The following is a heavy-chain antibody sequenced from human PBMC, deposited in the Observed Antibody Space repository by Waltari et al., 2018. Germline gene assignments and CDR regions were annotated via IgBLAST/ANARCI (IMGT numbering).Heavy chain of an antibody. CDR2: INHSGST. CDR1: GGSFTGYS. J-gene: IGHJ6*02. CDR3: ARLFSSWYPPTHGYYYGMDV. V-gene: IGHV4-34*01. Sequence: QVQLQQWGAGLLKPSETLSLTCPVYGGSFTGYSWSWIRQPPGTGREWIGEINHSGSTNYNPALKSRVTISVDTSKNQFSLKLSSVTAADTAVYYCARLFSSWYPPTHGYYYGMDVWGQGTTVTVSS. D-gene: IGHD6-13*01.